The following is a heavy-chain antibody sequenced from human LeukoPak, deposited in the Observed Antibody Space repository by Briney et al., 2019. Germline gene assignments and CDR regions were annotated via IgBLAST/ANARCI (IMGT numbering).Heavy chain of an antibody. V-gene: IGHV4-30-4*01. CDR2: IYYSGST. J-gene: IGHJ6*02. Sequence: SQTLSLTCTVSGGSISSGDYYWSWIRQPPGKGLEWIGYIYYSGSTYYNPSLKSRVTISVDTSKNQCSLKLSSVTAADTAVYYCASAPVQGVDMRYYYYGMDVWGQGTTVTVSS. CDR3: ASAPVQGVDMRYYYYGMDV. D-gene: IGHD2-15*01. CDR1: GGSISSGDYY.